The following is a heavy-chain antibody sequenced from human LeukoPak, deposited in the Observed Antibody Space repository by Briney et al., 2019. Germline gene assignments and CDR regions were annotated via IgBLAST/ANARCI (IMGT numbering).Heavy chain of an antibody. D-gene: IGHD1-26*01. CDR2: ISISSANT. CDR1: GFTFNAYG. J-gene: IGHJ4*02. Sequence: GGSLRLSCAASGFTFNAYGMTWVRQAPGKGLEWVSSISISSANTYYADSVKGRFTISRDNSKNTLYLQMNSLTAEDTALYYCAKDDKIFGGRGAFDYWSQGTLVTVSS. CDR3: AKDDKIFGGRGAFDY. V-gene: IGHV3-23*01.